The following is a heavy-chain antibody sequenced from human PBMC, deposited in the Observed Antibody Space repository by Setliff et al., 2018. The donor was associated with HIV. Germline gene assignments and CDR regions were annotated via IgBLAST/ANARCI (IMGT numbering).Heavy chain of an antibody. J-gene: IGHJ3*02. D-gene: IGHD1-7*01. CDR2: INYDESSE. CDR3: AKDGDYSNWDYDAFDI. Sequence: PGGSLRLSCAASGFTFWSHGMHWVRQAPGKGLEWVAFINYDESSEYYVDSVKGRVTISRDNSKNTVDLQMNSLRAEDTAVYYCAKDGDYSNWDYDAFDIWGQGTMVTVSS. V-gene: IGHV3-30*02. CDR1: GFTFWSHG.